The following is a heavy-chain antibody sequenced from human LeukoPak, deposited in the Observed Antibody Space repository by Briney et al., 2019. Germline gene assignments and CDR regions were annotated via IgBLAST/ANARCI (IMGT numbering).Heavy chain of an antibody. Sequence: GGSLRLSCAASGFTFSDYYMSWIRQAPGKGLEWVSYISSSGSTIYYADSVKGRFTISRDNAKNSLYLQMNSLRAEDTAVYYWARDEYDWGSSSSNYYYYYMDVWGKGTTVTVSS. CDR2: ISSSGSTI. D-gene: IGHD6-6*01. J-gene: IGHJ6*03. CDR3: ARDEYDWGSSSSNYYYYYMDV. V-gene: IGHV3-11*04. CDR1: GFTFSDYY.